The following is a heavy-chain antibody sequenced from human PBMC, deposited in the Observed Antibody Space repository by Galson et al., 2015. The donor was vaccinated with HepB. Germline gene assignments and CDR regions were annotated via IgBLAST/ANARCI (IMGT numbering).Heavy chain of an antibody. V-gene: IGHV3-11*05. J-gene: IGHJ4*02. D-gene: IGHD4-23*01. CDR1: GFTFSDYY. CDR2: ISSSSYT. Sequence: SLRLSCAASGFTFSDYYMSWIRQAPGKGLEWVSYISSSSYTNYADSVKGRFTISRDNAKNSLYLQMNSLRAEDTAVYYCARAPHRWSPGGYWGQGTLVTVSS. CDR3: ARAPHRWSPGGY.